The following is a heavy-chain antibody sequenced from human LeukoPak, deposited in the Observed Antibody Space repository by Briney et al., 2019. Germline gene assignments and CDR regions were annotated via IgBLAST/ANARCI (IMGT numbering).Heavy chain of an antibody. V-gene: IGHV4-59*12. CDR3: ASRYCADGVCYLVS. Sequence: PSETLPLTCTDSGGSISSYYLSWIRQPPGKGLEWMGHIYFTGSTDSSPSLNSRATMSVDTSKNQSSLKLSSVTAADTAVYYCASRYCADGVCYLVSWGQGTLVTVSS. CDR1: GGSISSYY. J-gene: IGHJ5*02. CDR2: IYFTGST. D-gene: IGHD2-8*01.